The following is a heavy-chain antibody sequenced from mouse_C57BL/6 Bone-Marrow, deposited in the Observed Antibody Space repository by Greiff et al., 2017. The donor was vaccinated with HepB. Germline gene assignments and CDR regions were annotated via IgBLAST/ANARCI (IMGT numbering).Heavy chain of an antibody. CDR1: GYSITSGYD. V-gene: IGHV3-1*01. D-gene: IGHD3-2*02. Sequence: VQLQQSGPGMVKPSQSLSLTCTVTGYSITSGYDWHWIRHFPGNKLEWMGYISYSGSTNYNPSLKSRISITHDTSKNHFFLKLNSVTTEDTATYYCARDRGDSSGYDYFDYWGQGTTLTVSS. CDR3: ARDRGDSSGYDYFDY. J-gene: IGHJ2*01. CDR2: ISYSGST.